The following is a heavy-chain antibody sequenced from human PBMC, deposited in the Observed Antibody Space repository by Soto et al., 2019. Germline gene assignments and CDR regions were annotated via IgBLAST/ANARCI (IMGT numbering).Heavy chain of an antibody. CDR1: GFTFSSRW. V-gene: IGHV3-74*01. CDR3: ARVGYGSGSYHFDY. CDR2: INSDGSTT. Sequence: EVQLVESGGGLVQPGGSLRLSCAASGFTFSSRWMHWVRQAPGKGLVWVSRINSDGSTTSYTDSVKGRFTISRDNAKNTLYLQMNSLRAEDTAVYYCARVGYGSGSYHFDYWGQGTLVTVSS. J-gene: IGHJ4*02. D-gene: IGHD3-10*01.